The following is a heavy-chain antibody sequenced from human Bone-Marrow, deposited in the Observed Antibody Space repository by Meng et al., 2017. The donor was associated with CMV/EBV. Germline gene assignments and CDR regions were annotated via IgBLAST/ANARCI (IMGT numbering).Heavy chain of an antibody. CDR3: ARPRIRGEFDI. CDR2: IYSGGST. V-gene: IGHV3-53*01. Sequence: GESLKISCAASGFTVSSNYMSWVRQAPGKGLEWVSVIYSGGSTYYADSVKGRFTISRDNSKNTLYLQMNSLRAEDTAVYYCARPRIRGEFDIWGQGTMVTVSS. D-gene: IGHD3-16*01. J-gene: IGHJ3*02. CDR1: GFTVSSNY.